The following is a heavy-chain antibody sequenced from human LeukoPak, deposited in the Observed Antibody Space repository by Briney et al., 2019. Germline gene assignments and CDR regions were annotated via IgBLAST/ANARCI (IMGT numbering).Heavy chain of an antibody. J-gene: IGHJ6*02. CDR3: AGGHTYYYYGMDV. D-gene: IGHD3-16*01. CDR1: GLTVSSSY. Sequence: PGGSLRLSCAASGLTVSSSYMSWVRQAPGKGLEWVANINQYGSEKYYVDSVKGRFTISRDNAKNSLYLQMNSLRAQDTALYYCAGGHTYYYYGMDVWGQGTTVTVSS. V-gene: IGHV3-7*03. CDR2: INQYGSEK.